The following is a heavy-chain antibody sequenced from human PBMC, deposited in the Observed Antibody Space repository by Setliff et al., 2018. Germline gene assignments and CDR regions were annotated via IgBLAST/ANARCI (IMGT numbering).Heavy chain of an antibody. J-gene: IGHJ6*03. Sequence: PSETLSLTCAVYGGSFSGYYWSWIRQPPGKGLEWIGEINHSGITNYNPSLKSRVTMSVDTSKNQPSLKLTFVTAADTAIYYCARLIGYSYGYYYHYVDVWGKGTTVTVSS. D-gene: IGHD5-18*01. V-gene: IGHV4-34*01. CDR1: GGSFSGYY. CDR3: ARLIGYSYGYYYHYVDV. CDR2: INHSGIT.